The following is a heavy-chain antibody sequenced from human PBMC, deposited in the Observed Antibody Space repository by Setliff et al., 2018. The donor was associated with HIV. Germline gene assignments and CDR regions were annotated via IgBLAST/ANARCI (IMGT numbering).Heavy chain of an antibody. CDR1: QNSFSDDY. Sequence: ASVKVSCKASQNSFSDDYMNWVRQAPGQRPEWMGWIRLPRGGTKYAQKFQGRVSLTWDTSISTGYMELRRLRSDDTAIYYCVTSPGSFLAQDATEAGDAWGQGSLVAVSS. CDR3: VTSPGSFLAQDATEAGDA. J-gene: IGHJ5*02. V-gene: IGHV1-2*02. CDR2: IRLPRGGT. D-gene: IGHD6-13*01.